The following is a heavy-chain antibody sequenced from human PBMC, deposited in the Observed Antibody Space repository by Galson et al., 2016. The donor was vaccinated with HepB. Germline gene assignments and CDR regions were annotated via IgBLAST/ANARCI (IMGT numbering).Heavy chain of an antibody. CDR1: DSTFSRYA. Sequence: SLRLSCAASDSTFSRYAMHWVRQSPDKGLEWVALIYYDGSNKYYADSVKGRFTISRDNSCNTLYLQMNSLRAEDTAVYYCARGRWIMDIWGQGTTVTVSS. J-gene: IGHJ6*02. V-gene: IGHV3-33*08. D-gene: IGHD5-12*01. CDR2: IYYDGSNK. CDR3: ARGRWIMDI.